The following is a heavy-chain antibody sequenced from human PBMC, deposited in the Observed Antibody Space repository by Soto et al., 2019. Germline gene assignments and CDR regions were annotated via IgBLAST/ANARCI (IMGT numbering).Heavy chain of an antibody. CDR1: GFTVSSNY. V-gene: IGHV3-53*01. CDR2: IYSGGST. J-gene: IGHJ5*02. D-gene: IGHD1-26*01. Sequence: EVQLVESGGGLIQPGGSLRLSCAASGFTVSSNYMSWVRQAPGKGLEWVSVIYSGGSTYYADSVKGRFTISRDNSKNKPYLQMNSLRAEDTAVYYCARGGIVYAPGGFDPWGQGTLVTVSS. CDR3: ARGGIVYAPGGFDP.